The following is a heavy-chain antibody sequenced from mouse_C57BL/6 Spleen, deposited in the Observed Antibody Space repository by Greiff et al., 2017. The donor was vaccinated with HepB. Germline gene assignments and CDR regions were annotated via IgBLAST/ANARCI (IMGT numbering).Heavy chain of an antibody. Sequence: DVMLVESGGGLVKPGGSLKLSCAASGFTFSDYGMHWVRQAPEKGLEWVAYISSGSSTIYYADTVKGRFTISRDNAKNTLFLQMTSLRSEDTAMYYCARGDPEDFAYWGQGTLVTVSA. V-gene: IGHV5-17*01. CDR2: ISSGSSTI. J-gene: IGHJ3*01. CDR1: GFTFSDYG. CDR3: ARGDPEDFAY.